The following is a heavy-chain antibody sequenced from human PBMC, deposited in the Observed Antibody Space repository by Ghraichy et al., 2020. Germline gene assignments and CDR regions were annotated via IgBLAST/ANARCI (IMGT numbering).Heavy chain of an antibody. J-gene: IGHJ3*01. Sequence: GESLRLSCAASGFSLATYDMHWVRQETGKGLEWVAAVGTVGDTFYSASVRGRFTISRDNDKNAFYLQLDSLRAGDTAVYYCVRGGSDAFDVWGPGTMVTVSS. CDR3: VRGGSDAFDV. CDR1: GFSLATYD. V-gene: IGHV3-13*01. CDR2: VGTVGDT.